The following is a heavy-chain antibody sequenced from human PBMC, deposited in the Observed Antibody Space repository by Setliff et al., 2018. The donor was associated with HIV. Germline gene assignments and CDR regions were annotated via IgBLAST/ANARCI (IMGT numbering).Heavy chain of an antibody. CDR2: IIPIFGTA. CDR3: ARFGGPDFGGARSHRYYYYYMDV. V-gene: IGHV1-69*05. CDR1: GGTFSSYA. Sequence: SVKVSCKASGGTFSSYAISWVRQAPGQGLEWMGGIIPIFGTANYAQEFQGRVTITTDESTSTAYMELSSLRSEDTAVYYCARFGGPDFGGARSHRYYYYYMDVWGKGTTVTVSS. D-gene: IGHD3-3*01. J-gene: IGHJ6*03.